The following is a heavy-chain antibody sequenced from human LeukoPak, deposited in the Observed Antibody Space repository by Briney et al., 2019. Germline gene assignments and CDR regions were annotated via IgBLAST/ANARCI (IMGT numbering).Heavy chain of an antibody. D-gene: IGHD6-13*01. CDR1: GFTVTSKF. V-gene: IGHV3-53*01. Sequence: GGSLRLSCAASGFTVTSKFMTWVRQAPGKGLQWVSLIYSGGATYYADSVKGRFTISRDKSRNTLYLQMNSLRADDTAVYYCALRNYGSSPSAFDIWGQGTMVTVSS. CDR3: ALRNYGSSPSAFDI. J-gene: IGHJ3*02. CDR2: IYSGGAT.